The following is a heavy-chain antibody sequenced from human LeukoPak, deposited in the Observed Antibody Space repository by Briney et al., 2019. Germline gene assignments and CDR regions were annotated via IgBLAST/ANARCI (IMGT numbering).Heavy chain of an antibody. J-gene: IGHJ3*01. V-gene: IGHV3-23*01. CDR1: GIRFDRYA. CDR3: AKDSSVLPNALDL. CDR2: ISYSGSSP. D-gene: IGHD4/OR15-4a*01. Sequence: GGSLRLSCAASGIRFDRYAMTWVRQAPGKGVEGVSAISYSGSSPYYGDSVKGRFTISRDNSKNTVYLQMNSLRDEDTDLYYCAKDSSVLPNALDLWGQGTMVTVSS.